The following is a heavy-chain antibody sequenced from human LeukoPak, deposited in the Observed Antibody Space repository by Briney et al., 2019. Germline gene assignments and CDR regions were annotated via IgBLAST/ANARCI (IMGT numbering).Heavy chain of an antibody. D-gene: IGHD3-22*01. CDR2: ISSNGGST. Sequence: GGSLRLSCSASGFTFNNYAMNWVRQAPGKGLEYVSAISSNGGSTYYADSVKGRCTISRDNSKNTLYLQMSSLRAEDTAVYYCGLAAYYYDSSGSDDAFDIWGQGTMVIVSS. CDR3: GLAAYYYDSSGSDDAFDI. CDR1: GFTFNNYA. V-gene: IGHV3-64D*08. J-gene: IGHJ3*02.